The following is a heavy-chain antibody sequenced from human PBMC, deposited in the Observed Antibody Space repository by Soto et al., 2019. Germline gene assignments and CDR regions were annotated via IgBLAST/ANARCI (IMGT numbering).Heavy chain of an antibody. J-gene: IGHJ3*02. D-gene: IGHD5-12*01. CDR1: GGTFSSYA. CDR2: IIPIFGTA. V-gene: IGHV1-69*06. CDR3: ARIKYSGYDYHDAFDI. Sequence: SVKVSCKASGGTFSSYAISWVRQAPGQGLEWMGGIIPIFGTANYAQKFQGRVTITADKSTSTAYMELSSLRSEDTAVYYCARIKYSGYDYHDAFDIWGQGTIVTVSS.